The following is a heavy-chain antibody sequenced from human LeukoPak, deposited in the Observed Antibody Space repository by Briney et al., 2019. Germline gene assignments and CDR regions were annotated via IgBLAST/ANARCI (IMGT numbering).Heavy chain of an antibody. CDR2: ISYVGSNK. V-gene: IGHV3-30-3*01. D-gene: IGHD6-19*01. J-gene: IGHJ4*02. CDR3: ARDRLAGQWLVGGLDY. CDR1: GFPFSSYS. Sequence: SGRSLRLSCAASGFPFSSYSMHCVRQPPGKGLEWVAVISYVGSNKYYPDSVKGRLTISRDNSKNTLYLQMNSLGAEDTAVYYCARDRLAGQWLVGGLDYWGQGTLVTVSS.